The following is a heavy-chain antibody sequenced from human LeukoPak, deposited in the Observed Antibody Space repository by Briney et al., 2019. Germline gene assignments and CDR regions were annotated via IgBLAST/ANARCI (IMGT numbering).Heavy chain of an antibody. CDR1: GFTFSSYS. V-gene: IGHV3-21*04. J-gene: IGHJ4*02. CDR2: ISSSSSYI. Sequence: PGGSLRLSCAASGFTFSSYSMNWVRQAPGKGLEWVSPISSSSSYIYYADSVKGRFTISRDNSKNTLSLQMNSLSAEDTAIYYCSKWAGVSDTSNWYGPFDHWGQGTLVTVSS. CDR3: SKWAGVSDTSNWYGPFDH. D-gene: IGHD6-13*01.